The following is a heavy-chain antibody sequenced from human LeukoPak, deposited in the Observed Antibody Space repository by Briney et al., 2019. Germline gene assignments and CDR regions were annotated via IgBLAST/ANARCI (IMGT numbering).Heavy chain of an antibody. J-gene: IGHJ5*02. D-gene: IGHD3-3*01. V-gene: IGHV4-34*01. Sequence: SETLSLTCAVYGGSFSGYYWSWIRQPPGKGLEWIGEINHSGSTNYNPSLKSRVTISVDTSKSQFSLKLSSVTAADTAVYYCARVPAHYDFWSGKRDNWFDPWGQGTLVTVSS. CDR2: INHSGST. CDR3: ARVPAHYDFWSGKRDNWFDP. CDR1: GGSFSGYY.